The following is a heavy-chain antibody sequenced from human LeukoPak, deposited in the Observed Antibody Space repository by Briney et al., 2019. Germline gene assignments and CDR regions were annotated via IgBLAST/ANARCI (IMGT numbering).Heavy chain of an antibody. J-gene: IGHJ4*02. CDR1: GYTFTGYY. Sequence: ASVKVSCKASGYTFTGYYMHWVRQAPGQGLEWMGWINPNSGGTNYAQKFQGRVTMTRDTSISTAYMELSRLRSDDTAVYYCARGGYYYDSSGYYAYWGQGTLVTVSP. D-gene: IGHD3-22*01. CDR2: INPNSGGT. CDR3: ARGGYYYDSSGYYAY. V-gene: IGHV1-2*02.